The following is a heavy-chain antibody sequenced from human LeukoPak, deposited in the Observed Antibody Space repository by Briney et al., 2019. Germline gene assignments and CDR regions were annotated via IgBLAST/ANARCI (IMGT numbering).Heavy chain of an antibody. J-gene: IGHJ6*03. CDR1: GYTFTGYY. V-gene: IGHV1-2*02. CDR2: INPNSGGT. CDR3: ARGDSSSWYDYYYYYYMDV. D-gene: IGHD6-13*01. Sequence: VASVKVSCKASGYTFTGYYMHWVRQAPGQGLEWMGWINPNSGGTNYAQKFQGRVTMTRDTSISTAYMELSRLRSDDTAVYYCARGDSSSWYDYYYYYYMDVWGKGTTVTVSS.